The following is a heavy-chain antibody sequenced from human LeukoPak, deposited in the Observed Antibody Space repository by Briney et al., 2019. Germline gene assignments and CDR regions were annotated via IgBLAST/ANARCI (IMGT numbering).Heavy chain of an antibody. J-gene: IGHJ4*02. CDR3: ARDYYGDSYFDY. CDR1: GFTFDDYG. D-gene: IGHD4-17*01. V-gene: IGHV3-20*04. Sequence: GGSLRLSCAASGFTFDDYGMNWVRQAPGKGLEWVSGINWSGGTTGYADSAKGRFTISRDNAKNSLYLQMNSLRAEDTALYYCARDYYGDSYFDYWGQGTLVTVSS. CDR2: INWSGGTT.